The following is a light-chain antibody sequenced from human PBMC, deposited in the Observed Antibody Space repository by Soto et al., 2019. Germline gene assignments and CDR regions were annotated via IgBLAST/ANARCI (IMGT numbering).Light chain of an antibody. V-gene: IGKV1-5*01. CDR3: QQYNSYWT. CDR1: QSISSW. J-gene: IGKJ1*01. CDR2: DAS. Sequence: DIQMTQSPSTLSASVGDRVTITCRASQSISSWLAWYQQKPGKXPXXLIYDASSLESGVPSRFSGSGSGTEFPLTISSLQPDDFATDYCQQYNSYWTFGQGTKVDI.